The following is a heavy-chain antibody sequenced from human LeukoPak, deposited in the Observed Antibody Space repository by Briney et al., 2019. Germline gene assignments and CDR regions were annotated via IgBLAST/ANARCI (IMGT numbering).Heavy chain of an antibody. Sequence: ASVKVSCKASGYTFTSYGISWVRQAPGQGLEWMGWISAYNGNTNYAQKLQGRVTMTTDTSTSTAYMELRSLRSDDMAVYYCASDSSSWTGDPSMDVWGQGTTVTVSS. CDR3: ASDSSSWTGDPSMDV. CDR2: ISAYNGNT. J-gene: IGHJ6*02. D-gene: IGHD6-13*01. V-gene: IGHV1-18*03. CDR1: GYTFTSYG.